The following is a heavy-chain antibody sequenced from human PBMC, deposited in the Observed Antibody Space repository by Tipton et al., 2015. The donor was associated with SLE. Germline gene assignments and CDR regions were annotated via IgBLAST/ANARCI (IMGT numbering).Heavy chain of an antibody. D-gene: IGHD4-23*01. Sequence: TLSLTCTVSGGSISSYYWSWIRQTPGKGLEWIGYIYYSGSTNYNPSLKSRVTISVDTSKNQFSLKLSSVTAADTAVYYCARGLNLGWYEGGNSLGYWGQGTLVTVSS. CDR1: GGSISSYY. V-gene: IGHV4-59*12. CDR2: IYYSGST. CDR3: ARGLNLGWYEGGNSLGY. J-gene: IGHJ4*02.